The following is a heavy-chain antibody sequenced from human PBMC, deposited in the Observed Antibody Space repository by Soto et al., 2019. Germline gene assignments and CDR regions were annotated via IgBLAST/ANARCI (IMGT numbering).Heavy chain of an antibody. V-gene: IGHV5-51*01. CDR3: ARQYRYCSSTRCYYADY. J-gene: IGHJ4*02. Sequence: GESLKISCKGSGYSFTSYWIGWVRQMPGKGLEWMGIIYPDDSDTRYSPSFQGQVTISADKSISTAYLQWSSLKVSDTAMYYCARQYRYCSSTRCYYADYWGQGTLVTVSS. CDR1: GYSFTSYW. D-gene: IGHD2-2*01. CDR2: IYPDDSDT.